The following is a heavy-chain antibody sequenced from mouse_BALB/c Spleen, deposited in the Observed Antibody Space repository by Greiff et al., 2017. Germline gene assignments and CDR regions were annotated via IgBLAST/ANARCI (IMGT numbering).Heavy chain of an antibody. CDR3: AREGLPYYYAMDY. V-gene: IGHV5-4*02. CDR2: ISDGGSYT. Sequence: DVKLVESGGGLVKPGGSLKLSCAASGFTFSDYYMYWVRQTPEKRLEWVATISDGGSYTYYPDSVKGRFTISRDNAKNNLYLQMSSLKSEDTAMYYCAREGLPYYYAMDYWGQGTSVTVSS. D-gene: IGHD5-5*01. J-gene: IGHJ4*01. CDR1: GFTFSDYY.